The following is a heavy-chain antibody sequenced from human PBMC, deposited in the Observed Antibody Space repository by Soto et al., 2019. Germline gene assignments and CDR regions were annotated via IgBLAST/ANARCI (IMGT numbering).Heavy chain of an antibody. J-gene: IGHJ5*02. Sequence: SVKVSCKASGGTFSSYAISWVRQAPGQGLEWMGGIIPIFGTAEYSQKFQGRVTITSDESTSTSYMELSSLRFEDTAVYYCAKENREDDSGWYSYTDWFDPWGQGTLVTAPQ. CDR3: AKENREDDSGWYSYTDWFDP. D-gene: IGHD6-19*01. V-gene: IGHV1-69*13. CDR2: IIPIFGTA. CDR1: GGTFSSYA.